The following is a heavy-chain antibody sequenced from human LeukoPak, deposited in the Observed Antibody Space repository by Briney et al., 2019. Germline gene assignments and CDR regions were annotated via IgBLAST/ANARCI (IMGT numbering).Heavy chain of an antibody. CDR3: ARGDYDILTGFSDFDY. V-gene: IGHV1-18*01. CDR2: ISAYNGNT. CDR1: GYTFTSYG. Sequence: EASVKVSCKASGYTFTSYGISWVRQAPGQGLEWMGWISAYNGNTNHAQKLQGRVTMTTDTSTSTAYMELRSLRSDDTAVYYCARGDYDILTGFSDFDYWGQGTLVTVSS. D-gene: IGHD3-9*01. J-gene: IGHJ4*02.